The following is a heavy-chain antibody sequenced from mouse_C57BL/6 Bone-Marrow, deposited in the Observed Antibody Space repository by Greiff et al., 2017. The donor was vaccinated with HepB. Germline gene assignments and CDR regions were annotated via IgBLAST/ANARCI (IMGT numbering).Heavy chain of an antibody. CDR1: GYTFTSYW. CDR2: IDPSDSYT. V-gene: IGHV1-69*01. D-gene: IGHD1-1*01. Sequence: QVQLQQPGAELVMPGASVKLSCKASGYTFTSYWMHWVKQRPGQGLEWIGEIDPSDSYTNYNQKFKGKSTLTVDKSSSTAYMQLNSLTSEDSAVYYCAREFPYYYGSSYDYAMDYWGQGTSVTVSS. CDR3: AREFPYYYGSSYDYAMDY. J-gene: IGHJ4*01.